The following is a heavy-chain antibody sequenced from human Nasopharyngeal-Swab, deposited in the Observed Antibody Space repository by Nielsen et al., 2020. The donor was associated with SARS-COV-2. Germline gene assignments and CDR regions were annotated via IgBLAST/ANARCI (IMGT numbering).Heavy chain of an antibody. V-gene: IGHV3-15*01. J-gene: IGHJ4*02. CDR3: TTDEAVAGPDDY. D-gene: IGHD6-19*01. Sequence: VRQAPGKGLEWVGRIKSKTDGGTTDYAAPVKGRFTISRDDSKNTLYLQMNSLKTEDTAVHYCTTDEAVAGPDDYWGQGTLVTVSS. CDR2: IKSKTDGGTT.